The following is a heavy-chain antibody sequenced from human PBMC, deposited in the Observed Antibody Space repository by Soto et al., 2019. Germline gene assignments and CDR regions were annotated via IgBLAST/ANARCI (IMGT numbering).Heavy chain of an antibody. J-gene: IGHJ4*02. CDR1: GYTFTSYG. Sequence: QVQLVQSGAEVKKPGASVKVSCKASGYTFTSYGISWVRQAPGQGLEWMGWISAYNGNTNCAQKLQGRVTRTTDTATSTGYMELRSLRSDDTDVYYYSRDRPEETYYYESRGYYIDYWGQGTLVTVSS. D-gene: IGHD3-22*01. V-gene: IGHV1-18*01. CDR3: SRDRPEETYYYESRGYYIDY. CDR2: ISAYNGNT.